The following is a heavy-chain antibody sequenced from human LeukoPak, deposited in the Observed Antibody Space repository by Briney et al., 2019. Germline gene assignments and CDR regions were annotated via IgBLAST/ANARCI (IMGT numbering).Heavy chain of an antibody. CDR1: GFTVSSNY. CDR3: ASTAAGTSHYYYYMDV. Sequence: GGSLRLSCAASGFTVSSNYMSWVRQAPGKGLEWVSVIYSGGSTYYADSVKGRFTISRDNSKNTLYLQMNSLRAEDTAVYYCASTAAGTSHYYYYMDVWGKGTTVTVSS. CDR2: IYSGGST. V-gene: IGHV3-53*01. J-gene: IGHJ6*03. D-gene: IGHD1-1*01.